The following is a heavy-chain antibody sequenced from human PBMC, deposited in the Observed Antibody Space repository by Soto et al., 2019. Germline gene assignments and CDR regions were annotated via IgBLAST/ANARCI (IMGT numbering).Heavy chain of an antibody. J-gene: IGHJ3*02. CDR3: AKDPTIAPRWALDI. CDR1: GFTFSNYG. Sequence: QVQLVESGGGVVQPGRSLRLSCAASGFTFSNYGMHWVRQAPGKGPEWVAVISSDGSRKYYADLVKGRFTISRDDAKNTLYLQMNSLKPDDTALYYCAKDPTIAPRWALDIRGQGTLVTVSS. CDR2: ISSDGSRK. V-gene: IGHV3-30*18. D-gene: IGHD6-13*01.